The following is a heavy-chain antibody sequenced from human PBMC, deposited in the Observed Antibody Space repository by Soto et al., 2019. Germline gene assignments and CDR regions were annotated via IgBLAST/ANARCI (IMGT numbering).Heavy chain of an antibody. Sequence: AASVKVSCKASGGTFSSYAISWVRQAPGQGLEWMGGIIPIFGTANYAQKFQGRVTITADESTSTAYMELSSLRSEDTAVYYCARVSEDGSGSSSWYYYYGMDVWGQGTTVTVSS. D-gene: IGHD6-13*01. CDR3: ARVSEDGSGSSSWYYYYGMDV. V-gene: IGHV1-69*13. CDR1: GGTFSSYA. CDR2: IIPIFGTA. J-gene: IGHJ6*02.